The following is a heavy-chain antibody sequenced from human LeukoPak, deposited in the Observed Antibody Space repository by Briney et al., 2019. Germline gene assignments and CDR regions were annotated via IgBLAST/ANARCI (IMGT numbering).Heavy chain of an antibody. CDR2: ISWNSGSI. Sequence: GRSLRLSCAASGFTFDDYAMHWVRQAPGKGLEWVSGISWNSGSIGYADSVKGRFTISRDNAKNSLYLQMNSLRAEDTALYYCAKMGGNRRYYFDYWGQGTLVTVSS. J-gene: IGHJ4*02. CDR1: GFTFDDYA. V-gene: IGHV3-9*01. CDR3: AKMGGNRRYYFDY. D-gene: IGHD4-23*01.